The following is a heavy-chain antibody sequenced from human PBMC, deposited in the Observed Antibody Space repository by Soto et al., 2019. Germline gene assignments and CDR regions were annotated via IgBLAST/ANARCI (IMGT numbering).Heavy chain of an antibody. CDR3: ACRITIFGVVTNNWFDP. CDR1: GGTFSSYA. V-gene: IGHV1-69*13. Sequence: ASVKVSCKASGGTFSSYAISWVRQAPGQGLEWMGGIIPIFGTANYAQKFQGRVTITADESTSTAYMELSSLRSEDTAVYYCACRITIFGVVTNNWFDPWGQGTLVTVSS. CDR2: IIPIFGTA. J-gene: IGHJ5*02. D-gene: IGHD3-3*01.